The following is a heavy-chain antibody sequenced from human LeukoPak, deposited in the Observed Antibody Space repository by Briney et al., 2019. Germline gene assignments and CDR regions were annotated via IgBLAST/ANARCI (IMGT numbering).Heavy chain of an antibody. CDR2: IKQDGSDK. D-gene: IGHD4-23*01. Sequence: GSLRLSCAASGFTFSAYWMSWVRQAPGKGLEWVANIKQDGSDKYYVDSVKGRFTISRDNAKNSLYLQMNSLRAEDTAVYYCARKTVVGSYFDYWGQGIPVTVSS. CDR3: ARKTVVGSYFDY. J-gene: IGHJ4*02. CDR1: GFTFSAYW. V-gene: IGHV3-7*03.